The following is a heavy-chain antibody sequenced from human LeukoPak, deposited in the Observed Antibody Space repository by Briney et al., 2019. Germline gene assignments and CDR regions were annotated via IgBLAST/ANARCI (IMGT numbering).Heavy chain of an antibody. D-gene: IGHD6-6*01. CDR3: AKRVPYSSSSVYFDA. CDR1: GFTFRNHA. V-gene: IGHV3-23*01. Sequence: GGSLRLSCAASGFTFRNHAMSWVRQAPGKGLEWVSAVSDSGTDTYYADSVKGRFTISRDNSKNTVYLQMNSLRVDDTAMYFCAKRVPYSSSSVYFDAWGRGTQVTVSS. J-gene: IGHJ4*02. CDR2: VSDSGTDT.